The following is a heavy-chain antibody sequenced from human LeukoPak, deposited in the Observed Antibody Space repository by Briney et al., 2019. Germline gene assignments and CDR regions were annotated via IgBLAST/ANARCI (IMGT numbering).Heavy chain of an antibody. Sequence: GRSLRLSCAASGFTFDDYGMSWVRQAPGKGLEWVSGINWNGGSTGYADSVKGRFTISRDNAKNSLYLQMNSLRAEDTALYYCARDRGGTSKFDYWGQGTLVTVSS. CDR1: GFTFDDYG. V-gene: IGHV3-20*04. CDR2: INWNGGST. J-gene: IGHJ4*02. CDR3: ARDRGGTSKFDY. D-gene: IGHD1-7*01.